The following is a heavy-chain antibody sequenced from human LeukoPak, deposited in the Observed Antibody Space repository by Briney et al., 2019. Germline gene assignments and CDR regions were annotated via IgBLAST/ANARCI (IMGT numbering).Heavy chain of an antibody. V-gene: IGHV3-64D*09. Sequence: PGGSLRLSCSASGFTFSSYAMHWVRQAPGKGLEYVSAISGNGGSTYYADSVKGRFTISRDNSKNTLYLQMSSLRAEDTAVYYCVKGDRSRWYYFDYWGQGTLVSVSS. CDR3: VKGDRSRWYYFDY. D-gene: IGHD6-13*01. CDR2: ISGNGGST. J-gene: IGHJ4*02. CDR1: GFTFSSYA.